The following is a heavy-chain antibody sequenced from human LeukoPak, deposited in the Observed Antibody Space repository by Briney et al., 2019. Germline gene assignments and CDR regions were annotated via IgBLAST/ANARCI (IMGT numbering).Heavy chain of an antibody. Sequence: GGSLRLSCAASGFTFSSYSMNWVRQAPGKGLEWVSSISSSGSYIYYADSVKGRFTISRDNAKNSLYLQMNSLRAEDTAVYYCARGGKNIEYFQHWGQGTLVTVSS. CDR1: GFTFSSYS. CDR2: ISSSGSYI. J-gene: IGHJ1*01. D-gene: IGHD4-23*01. CDR3: ARGGKNIEYFQH. V-gene: IGHV3-21*01.